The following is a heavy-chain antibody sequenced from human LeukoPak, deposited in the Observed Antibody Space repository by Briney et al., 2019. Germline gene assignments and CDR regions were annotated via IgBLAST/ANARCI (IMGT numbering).Heavy chain of an antibody. CDR3: ARVGYCSSTSCYVGDY. J-gene: IGHJ4*02. Sequence: PSETLSLTCAVYGGSFSGYYWSWIRQPPGKGLERIGEINHSGSTNYNPSLKSRVTISVDTSKNQFSLKLSAVTAADTAVYYCARVGYCSSTSCYVGDYWGQGTLVTLSS. V-gene: IGHV4-34*01. CDR1: GGSFSGYY. CDR2: INHSGST. D-gene: IGHD2-2*01.